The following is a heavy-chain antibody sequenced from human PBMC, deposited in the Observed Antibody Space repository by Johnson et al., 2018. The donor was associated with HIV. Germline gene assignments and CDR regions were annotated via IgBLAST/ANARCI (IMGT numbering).Heavy chain of an antibody. CDR1: GFTFSSYA. D-gene: IGHD1-26*01. CDR2: ISYDGSNK. CDR3: ARLEELLRAFDI. Sequence: QVQLVESGGGVVQPGRSLRLSCAASGFTFSSYAVHWVRQAPGKGLEWVAVISYDGSNKYYADSVKGRFTISRDNSKNTLYLQMNSLRAEDTAVYYCARLEELLRAFDIWGQGTMVIVSS. J-gene: IGHJ3*02. V-gene: IGHV3-30*04.